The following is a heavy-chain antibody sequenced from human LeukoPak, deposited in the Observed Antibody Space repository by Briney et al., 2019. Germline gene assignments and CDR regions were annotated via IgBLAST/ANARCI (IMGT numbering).Heavy chain of an antibody. Sequence: PSETLSLTCTVSGGCISSSSYYWGWIRQPPGKGLEWIGSIYYSGSTYYNPSLKSRVTISVDTSKNQFSLKLSSVTAADTAVYYCARYSSSWYTENYYYYYMDVWGKGTTVTVSS. V-gene: IGHV4-39*01. CDR3: ARYSSSWYTENYYYYYMDV. CDR2: IYYSGST. CDR1: GGCISSSSYY. J-gene: IGHJ6*03. D-gene: IGHD6-13*01.